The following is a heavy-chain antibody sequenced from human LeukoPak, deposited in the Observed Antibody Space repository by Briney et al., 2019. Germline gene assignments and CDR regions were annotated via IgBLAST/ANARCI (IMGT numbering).Heavy chain of an antibody. CDR2: ISYDGSNK. J-gene: IGHJ4*02. Sequence: GGSLRLSCAASGFTFSSYGMHWVRQAPGKGLEWVAVISYDGSNKYYTDSVKGRFTISRDNSKNTLYLQMNSLRAEDTAVYYCAKDRGYSGYDVNFDYWGQGTLVTVSS. V-gene: IGHV3-30*18. CDR3: AKDRGYSGYDVNFDY. D-gene: IGHD5-12*01. CDR1: GFTFSSYG.